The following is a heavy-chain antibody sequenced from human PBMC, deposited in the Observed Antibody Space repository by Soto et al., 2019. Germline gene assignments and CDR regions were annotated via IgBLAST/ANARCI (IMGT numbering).Heavy chain of an antibody. CDR1: GFTFSSYW. D-gene: IGHD3-16*02. V-gene: IGHV3-7*01. CDR3: ARDDIMITFGGVIAPSDY. J-gene: IGHJ4*02. Sequence: EVQLVESGGGLVQPGGSLRLSCAASGFTFSSYWMSWVRQAPGKGLEWVANIKQDGSEKYYVDSVKGRFTISRDNAKNSLYLQMNSLRAEDTAVYYCARDDIMITFGGVIAPSDYWGQGTLVTVSS. CDR2: IKQDGSEK.